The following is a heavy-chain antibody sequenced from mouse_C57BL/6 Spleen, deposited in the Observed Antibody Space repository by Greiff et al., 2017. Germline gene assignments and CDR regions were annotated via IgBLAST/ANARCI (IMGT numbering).Heavy chain of an antibody. CDR3: AREGLHYFDY. CDR2: ISDGGSYT. V-gene: IGHV5-4*01. CDR1: GFTFSSYA. Sequence: EVMLVESGGGLVKPGGSLKLSCAASGFTFSSYAMSWVRQTPDKRLEWVATISDGGSYTYYPDNVKGRFTISRDNAKNNLYLQMSHLKSEDTAMYYCAREGLHYFDYWGQGTTLTVSS. D-gene: IGHD2-13*01. J-gene: IGHJ2*01.